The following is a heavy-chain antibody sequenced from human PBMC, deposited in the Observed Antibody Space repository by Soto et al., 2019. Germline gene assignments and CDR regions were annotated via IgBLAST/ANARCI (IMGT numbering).Heavy chain of an antibody. V-gene: IGHV1-18*01. CDR2: ISAYNGNT. J-gene: IGHJ4*02. D-gene: IGHD2-15*01. CDR1: GYTFTSYG. CDR3: ARVWAYCSAVSCLDY. Sequence: QVQLVQSGAEVKKPGASVRVSCRASGYTFTSYGISWVRQAPGQGLEWMGWISAYNGNTDYAQKLQGRVTMTTDTSTSTGHMELRSLTSEDTAVYYCARVWAYCSAVSCLDYWGQGTLVTVSS.